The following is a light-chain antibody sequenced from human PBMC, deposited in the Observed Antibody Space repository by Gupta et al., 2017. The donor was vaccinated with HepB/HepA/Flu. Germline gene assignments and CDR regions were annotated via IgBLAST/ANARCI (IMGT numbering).Light chain of an antibody. Sequence: EILLTQSPAILSLPPGERATLSCRTSEIFSGYLGWYQHKPGQSPKLLIYDVSPRAPGVPPRFSGSGSGTDFTLTISSLEPEDFALYFCQQRNGWPPQFTFGGGTKVEI. CDR3: QQRNGWPPQFT. J-gene: IGKJ4*01. V-gene: IGKV3-11*01. CDR1: EIFSGY. CDR2: DVS.